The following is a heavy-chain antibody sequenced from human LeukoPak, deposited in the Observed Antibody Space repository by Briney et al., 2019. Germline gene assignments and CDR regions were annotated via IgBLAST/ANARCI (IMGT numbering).Heavy chain of an antibody. CDR2: ISSSGGST. V-gene: IGHV3-23*01. Sequence: GGYLRLSCAASGFTFNDYDMTWVPQAPGKGLKWVSAISSSGGSTYYEDSVKGRFTISRDNSVNTLYLQMNSSRAEDTAVYYCAKETRAGTSWPFDYWGQGTLVTVSS. CDR1: GFTFNDYD. J-gene: IGHJ4*02. D-gene: IGHD1-1*01. CDR3: AKETRAGTSWPFDY.